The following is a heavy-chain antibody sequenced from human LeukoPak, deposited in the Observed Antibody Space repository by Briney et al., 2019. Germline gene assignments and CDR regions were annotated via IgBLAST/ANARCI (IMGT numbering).Heavy chain of an antibody. CDR2: ISDSGGST. CDR1: GFTFSSYV. J-gene: IGHJ4*02. Sequence: PGGSLRLSCAASGFTFSSYVMSSVRHAPGKGLEWVSGISDSGGSTYYADSAKGRFTISRDNSKNTLYLQMNSLRAEDTAVYYCAKLPGRAADYWGQGTLVTVSS. V-gene: IGHV3-23*01. CDR3: AKLPGRAADY.